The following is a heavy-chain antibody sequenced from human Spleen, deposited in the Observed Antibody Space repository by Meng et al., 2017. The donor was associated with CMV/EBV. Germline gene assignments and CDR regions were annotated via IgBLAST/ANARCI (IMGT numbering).Heavy chain of an antibody. CDR2: ISAYNGNT. Sequence: SVKVSCKASGYTFTSYGISWVRQAPGQGLEWMGWISAYNGNTNYAQKLQGRVTMTTDTSTSTAYMELSSLRAEDMALYYCARVKNTVYFDYWGQGTLVTVSS. J-gene: IGHJ4*02. CDR1: GYTFTSYG. V-gene: IGHV1-18*03. D-gene: IGHD4-17*01. CDR3: ARVKNTVYFDY.